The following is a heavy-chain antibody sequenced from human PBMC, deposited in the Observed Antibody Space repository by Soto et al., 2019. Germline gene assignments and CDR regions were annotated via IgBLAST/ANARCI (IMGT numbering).Heavy chain of an antibody. CDR2: MNPNSGNT. J-gene: IGHJ6*03. Sequence: ASVMVSSKASGYTFSSYDINSVRQATGQGLEWMGWMNPNSGNTGYAQKFQGRVTMTRNTSISTAYMELSSLRSEDTAVYYCARAVSIHSAPVVPAAMVYYYYYYMDVWGKGTTVTVS. CDR1: GYTFSSYD. D-gene: IGHD2-2*01. CDR3: ARAVSIHSAPVVPAAMVYYYYYYMDV. V-gene: IGHV1-8*01.